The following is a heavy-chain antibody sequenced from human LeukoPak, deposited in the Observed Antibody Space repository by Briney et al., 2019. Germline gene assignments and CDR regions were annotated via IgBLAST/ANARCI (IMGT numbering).Heavy chain of an antibody. CDR1: GFTFSSYS. J-gene: IGHJ6*02. CDR2: ISSSSSYI. D-gene: IGHD6-13*01. V-gene: IGHV3-21*01. CDR3: ASRIAAAGTMTYYYYYGMDV. Sequence: GGSLRLSCAASGFTFSSYSMNWVRQAPGKGLEWVSSISSSSSYIYYADSVKGRFTISRDNAKNSLYLQVNSLRAEDTAVYYCASRIAAAGTMTYYYYYGMDVWGQGTTVTVSS.